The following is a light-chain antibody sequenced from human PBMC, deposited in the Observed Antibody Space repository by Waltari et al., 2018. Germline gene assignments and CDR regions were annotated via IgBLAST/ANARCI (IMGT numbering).Light chain of an antibody. V-gene: IGLV1-44*01. J-gene: IGLJ3*02. Sequence: QSVLTQAPSASGTPGQRVIISCSGSSSNIGNTPVNWYQQVPGTAPKLLIFYNNERPSGVPDRLSGSKSGTSASLAISGLQSEDEADYYCASWDDGLNGWVFGGGTRLTVL. CDR2: YNN. CDR1: SSNIGNTP. CDR3: ASWDDGLNGWV.